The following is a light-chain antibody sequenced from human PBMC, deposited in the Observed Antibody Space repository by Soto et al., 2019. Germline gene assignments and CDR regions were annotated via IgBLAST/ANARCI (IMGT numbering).Light chain of an antibody. Sequence: EIVLTQSPGTLSLSPGESATLYFSASQSISSSFFAWYQHKPGQAPRLLIYGTSNRATGIPDRFSGSGSGTDFTLTISRLEPEDFAVYYCQQYGSSPFTFGPGTRLEI. V-gene: IGKV3-20*01. CDR2: GTS. J-gene: IGKJ5*01. CDR1: QSISSSF. CDR3: QQYGSSPFT.